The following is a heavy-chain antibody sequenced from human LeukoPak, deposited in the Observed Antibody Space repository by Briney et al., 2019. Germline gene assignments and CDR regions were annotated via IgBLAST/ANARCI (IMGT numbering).Heavy chain of an antibody. V-gene: IGHV3-23*01. Sequence: SGGSLRLSCAASRFRFSKYAMSWVRQAPGKGLEWVSGISGSGGSAYYADSVKGRFTISRDNSKNTLYLQMNSLRAEDTAVYYCAKSDDSSGYYYGIVYWGQGTLVTVSS. D-gene: IGHD3-22*01. CDR1: RFRFSKYA. J-gene: IGHJ4*02. CDR2: ISGSGGSA. CDR3: AKSDDSSGYYYGIVY.